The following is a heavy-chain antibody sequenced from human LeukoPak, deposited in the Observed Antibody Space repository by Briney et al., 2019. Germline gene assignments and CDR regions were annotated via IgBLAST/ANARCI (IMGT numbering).Heavy chain of an antibody. J-gene: IGHJ6*03. V-gene: IGHV3-15*01. D-gene: IGHD3-3*01. Sequence: GGSLRLSCAASGFTFSKAWMSWVRQAPGKGLEWVGRIKSKTDGGTTEYAAPVKGRFTIIRNDSKNTLYLQMNSLRAEDTAVYYCAKDYDLDYYMDVWGKGTTVTVSS. CDR1: GFTFSKAW. CDR2: IKSKTDGGTT. CDR3: AKDYDLDYYMDV.